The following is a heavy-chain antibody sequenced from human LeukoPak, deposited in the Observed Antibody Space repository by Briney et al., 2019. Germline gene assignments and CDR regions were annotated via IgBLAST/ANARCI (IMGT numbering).Heavy chain of an antibody. CDR1: GFIFNSYA. D-gene: IGHD6-13*01. J-gene: IGHJ5*01. V-gene: IGHV3-23*01. Sequence: QTGGSLRLSCAASGFIFNSYAMSWVRQAPGKGLERVSDITTSGTSTYYADSVKGRFTISRDNSKNTLYLQLNSLRAEDTAVYYCAKDSSSNWYDYWGQGTLVTVSS. CDR3: AKDSSSNWYDY. CDR2: ITTSGTST.